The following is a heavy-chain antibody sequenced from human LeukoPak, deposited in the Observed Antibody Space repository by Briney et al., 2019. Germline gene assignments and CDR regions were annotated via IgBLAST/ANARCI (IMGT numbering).Heavy chain of an antibody. CDR2: ISINGDIT. D-gene: IGHD3-22*01. J-gene: IGHJ4*02. V-gene: IGHV3-64D*09. Sequence: GGSLRLSCSASEFSFSSYTMHWVRQAPGKGLGYVSAISINGDITKYADSVKGRFTISRDNSKNTLYLQMSSLRAEDTAVYYCVTLTSGYYRCWGRGTLVTVSS. CDR3: VTLTSGYYRC. CDR1: EFSFSSYT.